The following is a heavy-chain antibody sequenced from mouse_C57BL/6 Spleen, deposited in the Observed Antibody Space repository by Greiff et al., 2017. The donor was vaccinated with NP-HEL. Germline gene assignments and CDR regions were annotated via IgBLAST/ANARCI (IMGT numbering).Heavy chain of an antibody. V-gene: IGHV1-18*01. CDR1: GYTFTDYN. CDR2: INPNNGGT. J-gene: IGHJ4*01. Sequence: EVQLQQSGPELVKPGASVKIPCKASGYTFTDYNMDWVKQSHGKSLEWIGDINPNNGGTSYNQKFKGKATLTVDKSYSTAYMELRSLTSEDTAVYYCARSTSNWCYAMDYWGQGTSVTVSS. D-gene: IGHD4-1*01. CDR3: ARSTSNWCYAMDY.